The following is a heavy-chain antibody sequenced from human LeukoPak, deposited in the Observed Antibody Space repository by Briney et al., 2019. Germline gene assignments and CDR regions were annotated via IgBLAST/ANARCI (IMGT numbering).Heavy chain of an antibody. Sequence: ASVKVSCKASGGTFSSYAISWVRQAPGQGLEWMGGIIPIFGTANYAQKFQGRVTITADESTSTAYMELSSLRSEDTAVYYCARAHYLGDYLLDRDEFFYYWGQGTLVTVSS. J-gene: IGHJ4*02. CDR1: GGTFSSYA. CDR2: IIPIFGTA. V-gene: IGHV1-69*13. D-gene: IGHD2-21*01. CDR3: ARAHYLGDYLLDRDEFFYY.